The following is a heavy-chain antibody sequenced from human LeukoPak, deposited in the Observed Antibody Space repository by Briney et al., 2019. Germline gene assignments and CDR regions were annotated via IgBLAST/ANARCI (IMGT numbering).Heavy chain of an antibody. D-gene: IGHD3-10*01. CDR3: AKDRAGASLWFGELLFDQYGMDV. CDR1: GFTFTNYA. J-gene: IGHJ6*02. Sequence: GGSLRLSCAASGFTFTNYAMNWVRQAPGKGLEWVSTICGGLSSTYYADSVKGRFTISRDNSKNTVSLQMNGLRAEDTAVYYCAKDRAGASLWFGELLFDQYGMDVWGQGTTVTVSS. CDR2: ICGGLSST. V-gene: IGHV3-23*01.